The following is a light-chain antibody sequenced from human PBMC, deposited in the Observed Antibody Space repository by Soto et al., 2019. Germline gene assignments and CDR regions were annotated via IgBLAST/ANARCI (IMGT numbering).Light chain of an antibody. J-gene: IGLJ1*01. CDR3: SSSTSSSIYA. Sequence: QSALTQPASVSGSPGQSITISCTGTSSDIGGHHFVSWYQQQSGKAPKLVIYEVTDRPSGVSDRFSGSKSGNTASLTISGLQPEEEATSYCSSSTSSSIYAFGTGTKVTVL. V-gene: IGLV2-14*01. CDR2: EVT. CDR1: SSDIGGHHF.